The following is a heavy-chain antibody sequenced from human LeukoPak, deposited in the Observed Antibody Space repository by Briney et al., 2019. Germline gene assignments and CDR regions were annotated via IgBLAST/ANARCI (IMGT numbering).Heavy chain of an antibody. J-gene: IGHJ4*02. Sequence: PSETVSLTCSVSGDSISTYHWNWIRKPPGKGLEWIGYMQSTGNSKYNPSLRSRVTMFVDTSKNQVALILSSVTAADTAVYYCARDKRHSYGRYLDHWGQGALVTVSS. V-gene: IGHV4-59*01. D-gene: IGHD5-18*01. CDR1: GDSISTYH. CDR3: ARDKRHSYGRYLDH. CDR2: MQSTGNS.